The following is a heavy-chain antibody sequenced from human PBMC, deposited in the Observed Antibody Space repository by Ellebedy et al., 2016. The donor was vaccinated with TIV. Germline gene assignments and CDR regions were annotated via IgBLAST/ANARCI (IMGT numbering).Heavy chain of an antibody. Sequence: MPSEPLSLTCTVPGGCVSSGSYYWSWVRQPPGKELEWLGYVAYTGTNTYNPSLKSRITISVDTSKDQFYLKLNSLTAADTAVYYCARVATVLTRESFQHWGQGTLVTVSS. D-gene: IGHD4/OR15-4a*01. J-gene: IGHJ1*01. CDR3: ARVATVLTRESFQH. CDR1: GGCVSSGSYY. V-gene: IGHV4-61*01. CDR2: VAYTGTN.